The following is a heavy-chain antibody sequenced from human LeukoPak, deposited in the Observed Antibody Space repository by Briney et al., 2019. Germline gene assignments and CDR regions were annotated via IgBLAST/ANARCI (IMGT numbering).Heavy chain of an antibody. CDR2: IYYSGST. Sequence: KPSETLSLTCTVSGGSISSYYWSWIRQPPGKGLEWIGYIYYSGSTNYNPSLKSRVTISVDTSKNQFSLKLSSVTAADTAVYYCAREIAAAGSFDYWGQGTLVTVSS. D-gene: IGHD6-13*01. CDR1: GGSISSYY. CDR3: AREIAAAGSFDY. J-gene: IGHJ4*02. V-gene: IGHV4-59*12.